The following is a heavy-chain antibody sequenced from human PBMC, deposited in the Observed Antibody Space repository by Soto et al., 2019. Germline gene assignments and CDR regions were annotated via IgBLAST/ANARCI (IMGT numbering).Heavy chain of an antibody. Sequence: PGGSLRLSCAASVFTFSSYAMHWVRQAPGKGLEWVAVISYDGSNKYYADSVKGRFTISRDNSKNTLYLQMNSLRAEDTAVYYCARDQPKNYDSSGYYYWFLGAAYYYGMDVRGKGTTVTVSS. CDR3: ARDQPKNYDSSGYYYWFLGAAYYYGMDV. D-gene: IGHD3-22*01. V-gene: IGHV3-30-3*01. J-gene: IGHJ6*04. CDR2: ISYDGSNK. CDR1: VFTFSSYA.